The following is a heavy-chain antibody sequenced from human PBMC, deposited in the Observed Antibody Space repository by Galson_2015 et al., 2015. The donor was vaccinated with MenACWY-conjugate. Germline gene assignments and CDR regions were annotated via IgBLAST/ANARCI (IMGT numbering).Heavy chain of an antibody. CDR2: TYYRSKWNI. V-gene: IGHV6-1*01. D-gene: IGHD4-17*01. J-gene: IGHJ4*02. Sequence: CAISGDSVSSHSATWTWFRQSPAGGLEWLGRTYYRSKWNIDYAVSMKSRITINPDTSRNQFSLQLNSVTPEDAAVYYCAKYGAYVPPHNYRGVDVWGQGTLVTVSS. CDR3: AKYGAYVPPHNYRGVDV. CDR1: GDSVSSHSAT.